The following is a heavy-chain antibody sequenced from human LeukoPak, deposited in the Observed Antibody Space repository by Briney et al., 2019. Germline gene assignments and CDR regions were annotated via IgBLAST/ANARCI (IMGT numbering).Heavy chain of an antibody. D-gene: IGHD3-3*01. Sequence: SQTLSLTCTVSGGSISSGGYYWSWIRQHPGKGLEWIGYIYYSGSTYYNPSLKSRVTISVDTSKNQFSLKLSSVTAADTAVYYCASSNYDFWSGYSWFDPWGQGTLVTVSS. CDR2: IYYSGST. CDR3: ASSNYDFWSGYSWFDP. V-gene: IGHV4-31*03. CDR1: GGSISSGGYY. J-gene: IGHJ5*02.